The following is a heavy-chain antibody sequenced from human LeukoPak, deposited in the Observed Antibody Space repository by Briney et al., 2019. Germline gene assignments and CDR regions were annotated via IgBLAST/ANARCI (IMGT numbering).Heavy chain of an antibody. CDR3: ARIYLPGIAAAGQGNFDY. CDR2: INPSGGST. V-gene: IGHV1-46*01. CDR1: GYTFTSYY. Sequence: GASVKVSCKASGYTFTSYYMHWVRQAPGQGLEWMGIINPSGGSTSYAQKFQGRVTMTRDTSTSTAYMELRSLRSDDTAVYYCARIYLPGIAAAGQGNFDYWGQGTLVTVSS. D-gene: IGHD6-13*01. J-gene: IGHJ4*02.